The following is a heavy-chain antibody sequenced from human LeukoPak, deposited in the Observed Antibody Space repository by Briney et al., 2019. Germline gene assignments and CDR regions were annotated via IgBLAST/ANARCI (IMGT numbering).Heavy chain of an antibody. Sequence: GGSLRLSCAASGFTFSSCAMSWVRQAPGKGLEWVSAISGSGGSTYYADSVKGRFTISRDNSKNTLYLQMNSLRAEDTAVYYCAKAAYYYDSSGYGYWGQGTLVTVSS. D-gene: IGHD3-22*01. CDR3: AKAAYYYDSSGYGY. J-gene: IGHJ4*02. CDR2: ISGSGGST. CDR1: GFTFSSCA. V-gene: IGHV3-23*01.